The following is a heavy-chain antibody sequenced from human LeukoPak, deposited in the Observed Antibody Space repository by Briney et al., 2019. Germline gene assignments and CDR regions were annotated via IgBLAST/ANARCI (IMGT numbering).Heavy chain of an antibody. CDR3: ARDYGY. J-gene: IGHJ4*02. CDR1: GGSFSGYY. V-gene: IGHV4-34*01. D-gene: IGHD4-17*01. Sequence: PSETLSLTCAVSGGSFSGYYWTWIRQPPGKGLEWIGEINHSGNANYNPSLKSRVTISLDMSENHFSLKLTSVTAADTAVYYCARDYGYWGQGTLVTVSS. CDR2: INHSGNA.